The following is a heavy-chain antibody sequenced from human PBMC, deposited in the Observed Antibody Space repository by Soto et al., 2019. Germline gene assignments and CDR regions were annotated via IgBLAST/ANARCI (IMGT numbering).Heavy chain of an antibody. V-gene: IGHV1-3*01. D-gene: IGHD4-17*01. CDR1: GYTFTSYA. CDR2: INAGNGNT. CDR3: ARDLSGDYPVTYNWFDP. J-gene: IGHJ5*02. Sequence: GASVKVSCKASGYTFTSYAMHWVRQAPGQRLEWMGWINAGNGNTKYSQKFQGRVTITRDTSASTAYMELSSLRSEDTAVYYCARDLSGDYPVTYNWFDPWGQGTLVTVSS.